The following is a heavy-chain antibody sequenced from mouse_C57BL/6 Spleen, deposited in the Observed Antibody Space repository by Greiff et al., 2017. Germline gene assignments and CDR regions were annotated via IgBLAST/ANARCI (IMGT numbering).Heavy chain of an antibody. CDR2: INPSSGYT. J-gene: IGHJ3*01. CDR1: GYTFNSYT. V-gene: IGHV1-4*01. Sequence: QVQLQQSGAELARPGASVQMSCKASGYTFNSYTMHWVKQRPGQGLEWIGYINPSSGYTKYNQKFKDKATLTAAKSYSTAYMQLSILTSEASAVYYCARMDDSTSWFAYWGQGTLVTVSA. D-gene: IGHD5-1*01. CDR3: ARMDDSTSWFAY.